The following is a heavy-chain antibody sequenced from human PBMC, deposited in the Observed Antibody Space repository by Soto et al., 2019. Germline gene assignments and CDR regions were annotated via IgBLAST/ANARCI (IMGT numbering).Heavy chain of an antibody. D-gene: IGHD3-10*01. J-gene: IGHJ6*02. V-gene: IGHV3-48*02. Sequence: PGGSLRLSCAASGFTFSSYSMNWVRQAPGKGLEWVSYISSSSSTIYYADSVKGRFTISRDNAKNSLYLQMNSLRDEDTAVYYCARPAHSYYMIGPIYYYGMDVWGQGTTVTVSS. CDR3: ARPAHSYYMIGPIYYYGMDV. CDR1: GFTFSSYS. CDR2: ISSSSSTI.